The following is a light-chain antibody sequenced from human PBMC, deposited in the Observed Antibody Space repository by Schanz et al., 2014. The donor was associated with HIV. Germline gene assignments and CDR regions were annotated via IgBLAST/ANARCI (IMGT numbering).Light chain of an antibody. Sequence: QSVLTQPPSVSGAPGQRVTISCTGSSSNIGAHYDVHWSQQLPGTAPKLLIYCNSHRPSGVPARFSGSKSGTSASLAITGLQAEDEADYFCQSYDSSLSGVVFGGGTKLTVL. V-gene: IGLV1-40*01. CDR2: CNS. CDR1: SSNIGAHYD. J-gene: IGLJ2*01. CDR3: QSYDSSLSGVV.